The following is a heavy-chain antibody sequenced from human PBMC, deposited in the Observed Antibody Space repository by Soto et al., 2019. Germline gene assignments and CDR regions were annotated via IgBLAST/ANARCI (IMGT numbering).Heavy chain of an antibody. CDR3: TTAQTIFGVVTGDY. D-gene: IGHD3-3*01. J-gene: IGHJ4*02. V-gene: IGHV3-15*07. CDR1: GVTFSNAW. CDR2: IKSKTDGGTT. Sequence: EVQLVESGGGLVKPGGSLRLSCAASGVTFSNAWMNWVRQAPGKGLEWVGRIKSKTDGGTTDYAAPVKGRFTISRDDSKNTLYLQMNSLKTEDTAVYYCTTAQTIFGVVTGDYWGQGTLVTVSS.